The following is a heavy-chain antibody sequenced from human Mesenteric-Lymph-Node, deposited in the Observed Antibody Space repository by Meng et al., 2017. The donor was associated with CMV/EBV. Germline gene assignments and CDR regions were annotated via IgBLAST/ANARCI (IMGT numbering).Heavy chain of an antibody. CDR2: IYPGDSDT. V-gene: IGHV5-51*01. CDR1: GYSFTSYW. D-gene: IGHD6-6*01. J-gene: IGHJ6*02. Sequence: KVSCKGSGYSFTSYWIGWVRQMSGKGLEWVGIIYPGDSDTRYSPSFQGQVTISADKSISTAYLQWSSLKASDTAMYYCARLTGSSSLYYYYFFAMDVWGQGTTVTVSS. CDR3: ARLTGSSSLYYYYFFAMDV.